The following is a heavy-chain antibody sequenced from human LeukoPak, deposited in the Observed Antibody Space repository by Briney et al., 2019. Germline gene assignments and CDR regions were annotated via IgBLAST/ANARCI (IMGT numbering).Heavy chain of an antibody. J-gene: IGHJ3*02. CDR1: GYTFTGYY. V-gene: IGHV1-2*02. CDR3: ARDSLSSYYDSSGPDAFDI. CDR2: INPNSGGT. D-gene: IGHD3-22*01. Sequence: ASVTVSCKASGYTFTGYYMHWVRQAPGQGLEWMGWINPNSGGTNYAQKFQGRVTMTRDTSISTAYMELSRLRSDDTAVYYCARDSLSSYYDSSGPDAFDIWGQGTMVTVSS.